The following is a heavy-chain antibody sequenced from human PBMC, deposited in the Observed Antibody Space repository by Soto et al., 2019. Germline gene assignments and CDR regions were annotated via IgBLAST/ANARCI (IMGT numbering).Heavy chain of an antibody. Sequence: SETLSLTCAVYGGSFSGYYWSWIRQPPGKGLEWIGELNHSGSTNYNPSLKSRVTISVDTSKNQFSLKLSSVTAADTAVYYCARAEYSSSWYYYYYMDVWGKGTTVTVSS. V-gene: IGHV4-34*01. J-gene: IGHJ6*03. CDR2: LNHSGST. D-gene: IGHD6-13*01. CDR3: ARAEYSSSWYYYYYMDV. CDR1: GGSFSGYY.